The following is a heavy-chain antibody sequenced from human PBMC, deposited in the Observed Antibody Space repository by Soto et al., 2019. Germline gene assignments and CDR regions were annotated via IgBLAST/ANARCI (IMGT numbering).Heavy chain of an antibody. CDR1: GGSISSDNW. CDR3: ARVSSATLLRGVIIN. CDR2: VYHTGST. V-gene: IGHV4-4*02. D-gene: IGHD3-10*01. Sequence: SETLSLTCAFSGGSISSDNWWGWVRQPPGKGLEWIGEVYHTGSTNSNPSLKSRVTMSVDKFKNNFSLKLSPVTAADTAIYYCARVSSATLLRGVIINWGQGTLVTVSS. J-gene: IGHJ4*02.